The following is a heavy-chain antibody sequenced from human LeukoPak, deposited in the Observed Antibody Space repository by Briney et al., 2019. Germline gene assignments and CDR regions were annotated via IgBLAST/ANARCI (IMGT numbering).Heavy chain of an antibody. J-gene: IGHJ4*02. CDR2: ISYDGTNK. D-gene: IGHD4-17*01. CDR1: GFTFSSYG. Sequence: PGGSLRLSCAASGFTFSSYGMHWVRQAPGKGLEWVAVISYDGTNKYYADSVKGRFTISRDNSKNTLFLQMNSLRAEDTAVYYCAKSPGIGTYGDRSTAVDYWGQGTLVTVSS. V-gene: IGHV3-30*18. CDR3: AKSPGIGTYGDRSTAVDY.